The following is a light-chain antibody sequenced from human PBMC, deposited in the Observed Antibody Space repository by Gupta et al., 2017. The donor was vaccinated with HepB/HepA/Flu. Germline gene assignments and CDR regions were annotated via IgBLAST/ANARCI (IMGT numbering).Light chain of an antibody. V-gene: IGKV2-28*01. Sequence: DIVMTQSPLSLPVTPGEPASISCRSSQNLLHSNGNNYLEWYLQKPGQSPQLLIHLGSSRASGVPDRFSGSGSGTDYTLKISSVEAEDVGVYYCMEALQFPYIFGQGTKLDIK. CDR3: MEALQFPYI. CDR2: LGS. J-gene: IGKJ2*01. CDR1: QNLLHSNGNNY.